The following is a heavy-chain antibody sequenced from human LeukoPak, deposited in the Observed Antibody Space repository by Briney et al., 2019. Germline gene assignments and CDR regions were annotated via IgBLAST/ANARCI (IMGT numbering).Heavy chain of an antibody. J-gene: IGHJ4*02. CDR1: GFTFSDYY. D-gene: IGHD2-2*01. Sequence: GGSLRLSCAASGFTFSDYYMSWIRQAPGKGLEWVSYISSSGSTIYYADSVKGRFTISRDNAKNSLYLQMNSLRAEDTAVYYCARVVPAAMRDDYFDYWGRGTLVTASS. V-gene: IGHV3-11*01. CDR2: ISSSGSTI. CDR3: ARVVPAAMRDDYFDY.